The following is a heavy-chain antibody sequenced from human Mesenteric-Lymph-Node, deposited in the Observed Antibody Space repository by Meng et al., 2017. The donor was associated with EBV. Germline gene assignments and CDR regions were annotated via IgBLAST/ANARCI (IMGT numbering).Heavy chain of an antibody. D-gene: IGHD6-25*01. CDR1: GAADSTTSYC. CDR2: INDANCN. V-gene: IGHV4-39*05. J-gene: IGHJ5*02. CDR3: AADRRASGQSGCSDR. Sequence: QFQVQVLRPGLEMPSEASSLNCTVSGAADSTTSYCCGWLRQAPGTGLEWMGSINDANCNYNNPSLMRRSTITIDTTTTQFSQKVLSGPGADAAVEYCAADRRASGQSGCSDRWGQGTLVTVSS.